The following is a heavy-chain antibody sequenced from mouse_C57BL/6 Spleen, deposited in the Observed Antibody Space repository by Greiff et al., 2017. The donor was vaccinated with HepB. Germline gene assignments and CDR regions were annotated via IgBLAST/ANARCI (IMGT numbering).Heavy chain of an antibody. CDR2: IDPSDSYT. V-gene: IGHV1-50*01. CDR3: ARTYYPYAMDY. CDR1: GYTFTSYW. J-gene: IGHJ4*01. Sequence: VQLQQPGAELVKPGASVKLSCKASGYTFTSYWMQWVKQRPGQGLEWIGEIDPSDSYTNYNQKFKGKATLTVDTSSSTAYMQLSSLTSEDSAVYYCARTYYPYAMDYWGQGTSVTVSS. D-gene: IGHD2-10*01.